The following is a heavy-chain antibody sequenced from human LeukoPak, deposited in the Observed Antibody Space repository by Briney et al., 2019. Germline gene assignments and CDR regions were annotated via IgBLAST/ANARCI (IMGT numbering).Heavy chain of an antibody. CDR1: GFTFSSYA. CDR3: AKLDQAWSSSYFDY. Sequence: GGSLRLSCAASGFTFSSYAMSWVRQAPGKGLEWVSAISGSGGSTYYADSVKGRFTITRDNSKNTLYLQMNSLRAEDTAVYYCAKLDQAWSSSYFDYWGQGTLVTVSS. CDR2: ISGSGGST. V-gene: IGHV3-23*01. J-gene: IGHJ4*02. D-gene: IGHD6-6*01.